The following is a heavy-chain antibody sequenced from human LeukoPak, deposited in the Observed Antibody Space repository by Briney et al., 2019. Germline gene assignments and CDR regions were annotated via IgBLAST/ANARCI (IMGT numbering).Heavy chain of an antibody. CDR3: ARIYYFGDNNWRYFDN. CDR2: IDPDGSEK. V-gene: IGHV3-7*01. Sequence: GGSLRLSCAASGFTFNSYWMSWVRQAPGKGREWVANIDPDGSEKQYGDSVKGRFTTSRDNAKNSLYLQMNSLRAEDTAIYYCARIYYFGDNNWRYFDNWGQGTLVTVSS. CDR1: GFTFNSYW. J-gene: IGHJ4*02. D-gene: IGHD3-10*01.